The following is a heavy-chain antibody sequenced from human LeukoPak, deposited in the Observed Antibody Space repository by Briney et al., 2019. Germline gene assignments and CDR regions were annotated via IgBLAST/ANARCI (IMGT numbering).Heavy chain of an antibody. Sequence: PGVSLRFSCSASGFTVTSNYMIWVPHAPGLGLEWGSPIYSGGTTYYADFVKGRFIISRDNAKSTLYHQMNSLRAEDTAVYYCARDRVNRNDVGGLFDYWGQGTLVSVSS. CDR2: IYSGGTT. V-gene: IGHV3-53*01. CDR1: GFTVTSNY. CDR3: ARDRVNRNDVGGLFDY. D-gene: IGHD1-1*01. J-gene: IGHJ4*02.